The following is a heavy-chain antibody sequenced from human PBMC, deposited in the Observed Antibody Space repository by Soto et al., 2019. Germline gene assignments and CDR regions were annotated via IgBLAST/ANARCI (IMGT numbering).Heavy chain of an antibody. J-gene: IGHJ5*02. Sequence: EVQLLESGGGLVQPGGSLRLSCAASGFTFSSYAMNWVRQAPGKGLEWVSVISGSGGSTYYADSVKGRFTISRDTLYVQMNSLRAEDTAVYYCAKAISGYNAPLAPWGQGTRVTVSS. CDR2: ISGSGGST. D-gene: IGHD1-20*01. V-gene: IGHV3-23*01. CDR1: GFTFSSYA. CDR3: AKAISGYNAPLAP.